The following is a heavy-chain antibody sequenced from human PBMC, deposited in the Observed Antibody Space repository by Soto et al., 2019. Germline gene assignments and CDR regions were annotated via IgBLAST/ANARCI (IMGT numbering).Heavy chain of an antibody. CDR2: IYYSGST. V-gene: IGHV4-31*03. Sequence: SETLSLTCTVSGGAISSGGYYWSWIRQHPGKGLEWIGYIYYSGSTYYNPSLKSRVTISVDTSKNQSSLKLSSVTAADTAVYYCASFDYDSSGPIDAFDIWGQGTMVTFSS. CDR3: ASFDYDSSGPIDAFDI. J-gene: IGHJ3*02. CDR1: GGAISSGGYY. D-gene: IGHD3-22*01.